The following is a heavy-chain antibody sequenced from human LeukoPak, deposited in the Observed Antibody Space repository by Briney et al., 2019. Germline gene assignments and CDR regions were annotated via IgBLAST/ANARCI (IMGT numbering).Heavy chain of an antibody. CDR1: GFTFSSYA. CDR2: ISGSGGST. Sequence: PGGSLRLSCAASGFTFSSYAMSWVRQAPGKGLEWVSAISGSGGSTYYADSVKGRFTISRDNSKNTLYLQMNSLRAEDTAVYYCARAEQSSSMLPECDYWGQGTLVTVSS. CDR3: ARAEQSSSMLPECDY. J-gene: IGHJ4*02. V-gene: IGHV3-23*01. D-gene: IGHD6-6*01.